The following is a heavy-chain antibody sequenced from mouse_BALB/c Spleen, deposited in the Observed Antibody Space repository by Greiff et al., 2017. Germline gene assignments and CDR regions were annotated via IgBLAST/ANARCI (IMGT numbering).Heavy chain of an antibody. V-gene: IGHV5-9-4*01. D-gene: IGHD2-1*01. J-gene: IGHJ4*01. Sequence: DVMLVESGGGLVKPGGSLKLSCAASGFTFSSYAMSWVRQSPEKRLEWVAEISSGGSYTYYPDTVTGRFTISRDNAKNTLYLEMSSLRSEDTAMYYCARLYYGIHYAMDYWGQGTSVTVSS. CDR3: ARLYYGIHYAMDY. CDR1: GFTFSSYA. CDR2: ISSGGSYT.